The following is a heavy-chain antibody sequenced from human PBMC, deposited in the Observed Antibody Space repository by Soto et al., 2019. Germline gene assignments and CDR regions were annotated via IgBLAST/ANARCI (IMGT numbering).Heavy chain of an antibody. D-gene: IGHD3-22*01. CDR1: GGSISSYY. V-gene: IGHV4-4*07. CDR3: ARVYDSSGYYRNWFDP. Sequence: PSETLSLTCTVSGGSISSYYWSWIRQPAGKGLEWIGRIYTSGSTNYNPSLKSRVTMSVDTSKNQFSLKLSSVTAADTAVYHCARVYDSSGYYRNWFDPWGQGTLVTVSS. J-gene: IGHJ5*02. CDR2: IYTSGST.